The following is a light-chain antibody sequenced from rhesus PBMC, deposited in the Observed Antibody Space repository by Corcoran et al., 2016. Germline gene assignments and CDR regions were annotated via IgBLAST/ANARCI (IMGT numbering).Light chain of an antibody. V-gene: IGKV3-42*02. CDR2: DAS. J-gene: IGKJ2*01. CDR1: QSVGSN. CDR3: QQYNNWNS. Sequence: ETVVTQSPATLSLSPGERATLSCRASQSVGSNLAWYQQKPGQAPKLLNYDASSRATGIPDRFSGSGYGTEFTLTISSLEPEDVGVYYCQQYNNWNSFGQGTKVEIK.